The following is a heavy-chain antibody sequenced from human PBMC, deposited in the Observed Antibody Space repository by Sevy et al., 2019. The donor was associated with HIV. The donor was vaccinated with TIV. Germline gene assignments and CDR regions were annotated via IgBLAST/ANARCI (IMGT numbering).Heavy chain of an antibody. D-gene: IGHD3-22*01. CDR1: GYRFTNYW. CDR3: ARRRYYDSSGYYLNAFDI. V-gene: IGHV5-51*01. J-gene: IGHJ3*02. CDR2: IYPGDSDT. Sequence: GESLKISCEGSGYRFTNYWIAWVRQMPGKGLEWMGIIYPGDSDTRYSPSFQGQVTISADKSISTAYLQWSALEASDNAMYYCARRRYYDSSGYYLNAFDIWGQGTMVTVSS.